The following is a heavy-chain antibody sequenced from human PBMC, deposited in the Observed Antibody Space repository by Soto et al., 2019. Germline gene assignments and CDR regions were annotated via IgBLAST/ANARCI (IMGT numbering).Heavy chain of an antibody. Sequence: QVQLVQSGAEVKKPGASVKVSCKASGYTFTSYGISWVRQAPGQGLEWMGWISAYNGNTNYAQKLQGRVTMTTDTSTSTAYMELRSLRSDDTAVYYWARDDYDILTGYYPHLRHFDYWGQGTLVTVSS. CDR2: ISAYNGNT. D-gene: IGHD3-9*01. CDR3: ARDDYDILTGYYPHLRHFDY. V-gene: IGHV1-18*01. J-gene: IGHJ4*02. CDR1: GYTFTSYG.